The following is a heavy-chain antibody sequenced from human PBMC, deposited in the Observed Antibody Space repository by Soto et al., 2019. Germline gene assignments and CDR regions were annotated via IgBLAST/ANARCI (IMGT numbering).Heavy chain of an antibody. Sequence: SVKVSCKASGGTFSSYTISWVRQAPGQGLEWMERIIPILGIANYAQKFQGRVTITADKSTSTAYMELSSLRSEDTAVYYCARGPLVIVNYYYYYMDVWGKGTTVTVSS. CDR3: ARGPLVIVNYYYYYMDV. CDR1: GGTFSSYT. D-gene: IGHD3-9*01. CDR2: IIPILGIA. V-gene: IGHV1-69*02. J-gene: IGHJ6*03.